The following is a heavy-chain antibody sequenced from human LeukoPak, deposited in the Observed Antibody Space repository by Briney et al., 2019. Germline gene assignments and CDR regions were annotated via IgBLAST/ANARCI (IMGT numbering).Heavy chain of an antibody. D-gene: IGHD3-22*01. CDR2: IYYSGST. CDR1: GGSLSSYY. V-gene: IGHV4-30-4*01. J-gene: IGHJ4*02. CDR3: ARAPIYYYDSSGYSACFDY. Sequence: SETLSLTCTVSGGSLSSYYWSWIRQPPGKGLEWIGYIYYSGSTYYNPSLKSRVTISVDTSKNQFSLKLSSVTAADTAVYYCARAPIYYYDSSGYSACFDYWGQGTLVTVSS.